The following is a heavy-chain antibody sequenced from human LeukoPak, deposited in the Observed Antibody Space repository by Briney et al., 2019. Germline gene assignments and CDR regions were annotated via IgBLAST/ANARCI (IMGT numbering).Heavy chain of an antibody. CDR2: ISGSGGST. J-gene: IGHJ6*03. CDR1: GFTFSSYA. CDR3: AKDLGPIAARPGLYYYYYYMDV. V-gene: IGHV3-23*01. D-gene: IGHD6-6*01. Sequence: GGSLRLSCAASGFTFSSYAMSWVRQAPGKGLEWVSAISGSGGSTYYADSVKGRFTISRDNSKNTLYLQMNSLRAEDTAVCYCAKDLGPIAARPGLYYYYYYMDVWGKGTTVTVSS.